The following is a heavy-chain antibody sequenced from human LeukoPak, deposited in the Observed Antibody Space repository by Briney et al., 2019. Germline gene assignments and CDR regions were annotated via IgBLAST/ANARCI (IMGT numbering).Heavy chain of an antibody. D-gene: IGHD7-27*01. V-gene: IGHV3-11*01. CDR2: ISSDGGAM. CDR3: ARAALLTGGGYHFDS. Sequence: GGSLRLSCAASGFTFSDHYMTWIRQAPGKGLEWVSSISSDGGAMYYADSVKGRFTVSRDNARNSLYLQMNSLSAEDTAVYFCARAALLTGGGYHFDSWGQGTLVTVSS. J-gene: IGHJ4*02. CDR1: GFTFSDHY.